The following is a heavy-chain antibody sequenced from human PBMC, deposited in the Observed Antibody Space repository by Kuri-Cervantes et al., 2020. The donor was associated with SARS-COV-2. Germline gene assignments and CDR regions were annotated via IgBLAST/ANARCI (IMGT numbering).Heavy chain of an antibody. CDR1: GFTFRSYA. Sequence: GESLKISCAASGFTFRSYAMHWVRQAPGKGLEYVSGIRSNGGNTNYANSVKGRFTISRDNSKNTLYLQMNSLRAEDTAVYYCARGANWGQGTMVTVSS. CDR3: ARGAN. CDR2: IRSNGGNT. J-gene: IGHJ3*01. V-gene: IGHV3-64*01.